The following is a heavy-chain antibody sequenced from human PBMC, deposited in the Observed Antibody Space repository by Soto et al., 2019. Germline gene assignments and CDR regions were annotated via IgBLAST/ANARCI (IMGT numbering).Heavy chain of an antibody. J-gene: IGHJ4*02. CDR1: GYTFTSYA. Sequence: QVQLVQSGAEVKKPGASVKVSCKASGYTFTSYAMHWVRQAPGQRLEWMGWINAGNGNTKYSQKFQGRVTITRDTSASTAFMELSSLRSEDTAVYYCANALGLYYFDYWGQGTLVTVSS. V-gene: IGHV1-3*01. CDR2: INAGNGNT. CDR3: ANALGLYYFDY. D-gene: IGHD2-8*01.